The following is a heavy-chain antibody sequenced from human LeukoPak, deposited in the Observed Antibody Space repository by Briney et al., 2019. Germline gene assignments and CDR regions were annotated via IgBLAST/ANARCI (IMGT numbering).Heavy chain of an antibody. CDR2: INHSGST. J-gene: IGHJ4*02. CDR3: ARAKTATTTDY. V-gene: IGHV4-34*01. Sequence: PSETLSLTCAVYGGSFSGYYWSWIRQPPGKGLEWIGEINHSGSTNYNPSLKSRVTISVDTSKNQFSLKLSSVTAADTAVYYCARAKTATTTDYWGQGTLVTVSS. D-gene: IGHD4-17*01. CDR1: GGSFSGYY.